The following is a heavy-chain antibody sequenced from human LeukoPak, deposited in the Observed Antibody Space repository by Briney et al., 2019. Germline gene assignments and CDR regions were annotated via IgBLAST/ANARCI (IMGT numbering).Heavy chain of an antibody. Sequence: GGSVKVSCKASGYTFTSYGISWVRQAPGQGLEWMGWISAYNGNTNYAQKLQGRVTMTTDTSTSTAYMELRSLRSDDTAVYYCARGRSTTGASGSYYPAADYWGQGTLVTVSS. CDR2: ISAYNGNT. V-gene: IGHV1-18*01. J-gene: IGHJ4*02. CDR3: ARGRSTTGASGSYYPAADY. D-gene: IGHD3-10*01. CDR1: GYTFTSYG.